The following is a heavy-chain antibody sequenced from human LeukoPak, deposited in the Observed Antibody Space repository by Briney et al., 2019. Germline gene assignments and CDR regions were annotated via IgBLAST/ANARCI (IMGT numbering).Heavy chain of an antibody. D-gene: IGHD3-10*01. J-gene: IGHJ4*02. CDR1: GYTLTELS. CDR3: ASTQFTMVRGVTHYFDY. CDR2: FDPEDGET. Sequence: ASVKVSCKVSGYTLTELSMHWVRQAPGKGLEWMGGFDPEDGETIYAQKFQGRVTMTEDTSTDTAYMELSSLRSEDTAVYYCASTQFTMVRGVTHYFDYWGQGTLVTVSS. V-gene: IGHV1-24*01.